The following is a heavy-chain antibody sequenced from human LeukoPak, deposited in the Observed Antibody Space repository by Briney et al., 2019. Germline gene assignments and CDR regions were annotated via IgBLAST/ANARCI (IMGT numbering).Heavy chain of an antibody. CDR3: ARGGGPMVRGVVRTIDY. CDR1: GYTFTSYG. J-gene: IGHJ4*02. Sequence: ASVKVSCKASGYTFTSYGISWVRQAPGQGLEWMGCISAYNGNTNYAQKLQGRVTMTTDTSTSTAYMELRSLRSDDTAVYYCARGGGPMVRGVVRTIDYWGQGTLVTVSS. V-gene: IGHV1-18*01. CDR2: ISAYNGNT. D-gene: IGHD3-10*01.